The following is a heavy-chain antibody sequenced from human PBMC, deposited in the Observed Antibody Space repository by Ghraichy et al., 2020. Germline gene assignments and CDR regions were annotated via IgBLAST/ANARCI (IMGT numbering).Heavy chain of an antibody. CDR2: ISGSGGST. Sequence: LNISCAASGFTFSSYAMSWVRQAPGKGLEWVSAISGSGGSTYYADSVKGRFTISRDNSKNTLYLQMNSLRAEDTAVYYCAKDLFYGSGSYYLIFDYWGQGTLVTVSS. CDR3: AKDLFYGSGSYYLIFDY. CDR1: GFTFSSYA. D-gene: IGHD3-10*01. J-gene: IGHJ4*02. V-gene: IGHV3-23*01.